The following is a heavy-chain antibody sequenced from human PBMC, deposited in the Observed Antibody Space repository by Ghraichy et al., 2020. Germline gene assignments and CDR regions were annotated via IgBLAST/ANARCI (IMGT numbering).Heavy chain of an antibody. CDR3: ARKMIWEYQLLHRGAFDI. Sequence: SETLSLTCAVSGGSISSSNWWSWVRQPPGKGLEWIGEIYHSGSTNYNPSLKSRVTIAVDKSKNQFSLKLSSVTAADTAGYYCARKMIWEYQLLHRGAFDIWVQGTMVTVSS. CDR1: GGSISSSNW. V-gene: IGHV4-4*02. J-gene: IGHJ3*02. CDR2: IYHSGST. D-gene: IGHD2-2*01.